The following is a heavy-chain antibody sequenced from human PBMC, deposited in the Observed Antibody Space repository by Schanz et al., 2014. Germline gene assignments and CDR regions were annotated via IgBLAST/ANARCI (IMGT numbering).Heavy chain of an antibody. CDR3: ARRLRGFDY. J-gene: IGHJ4*02. D-gene: IGHD4-17*01. Sequence: QVQLQESGPGLVKPSETLSLTCTVSGGSISTYYWSWIRQPPGKGLEWIGYIYYTGHTYYNPSLKGRAAISVDPSKTPFSLKMFSVTAADTAVYYCARRLRGFDYWGQGTLVTVSS. CDR2: IYYTGHT. CDR1: GGSISTYY. V-gene: IGHV4-59*08.